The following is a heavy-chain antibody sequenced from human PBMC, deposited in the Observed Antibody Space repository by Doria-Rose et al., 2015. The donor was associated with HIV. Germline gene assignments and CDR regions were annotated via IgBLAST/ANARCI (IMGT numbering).Heavy chain of an antibody. CDR3: ARIKSSRWYHKYYFDF. D-gene: IGHD6-13*01. CDR2: IFSDDER. CDR1: GVSLSSPGMG. Sequence: QVTLKEFGPVLVKPTETLTLTCTVSGVSLSSPGMGVSWIRQPPGKALEWLANIFSDDERPYKTSLMSRLTISMATSKSQVARTRTDMDPVDTATYYCARIKSSRWYHKYYFDFWGQGTLVIVSA. V-gene: IGHV2-26*01. J-gene: IGHJ4*02.